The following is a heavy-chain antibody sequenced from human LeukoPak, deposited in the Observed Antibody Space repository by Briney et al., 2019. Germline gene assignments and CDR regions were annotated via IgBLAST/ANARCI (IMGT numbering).Heavy chain of an antibody. D-gene: IGHD2-8*01. J-gene: IGHJ4*02. CDR1: GFTFSNTN. CDR3: ARVVNGYVDY. CDR2: ISASSNYI. Sequence: GGSLRLSCAASGFTFSNTNINWVRQAPGQGLKWVSFISASSNYIYYADSVKGRFTISRDNAQNSLYLQMNSLRAEDTAVYFCARVVNGYVDYWGQGTLVTVSS. V-gene: IGHV3-21*06.